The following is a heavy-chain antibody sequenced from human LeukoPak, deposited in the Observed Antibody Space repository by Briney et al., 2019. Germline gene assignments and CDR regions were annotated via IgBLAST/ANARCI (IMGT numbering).Heavy chain of an antibody. D-gene: IGHD1-14*01. V-gene: IGHV3-74*01. CDR2: INADGSTT. Sequence: GGSLRLSCAASGFTFGNSWVHWVRQAPGKGLVWVSLINADGSTTTYADSVKGRFTISRDNARNTLSLQVNSLTIEDTAVYYCVVVVEPPDSDGFDVWGQGTMITVSS. CDR1: GFTFGNSW. J-gene: IGHJ3*01. CDR3: VVVVEPPDSDGFDV.